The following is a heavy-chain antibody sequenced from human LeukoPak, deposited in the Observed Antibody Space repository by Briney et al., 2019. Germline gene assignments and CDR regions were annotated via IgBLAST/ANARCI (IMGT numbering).Heavy chain of an antibody. CDR2: ISWDGGST. CDR1: GFTFNDYA. V-gene: IGHV3-43D*04. Sequence: GGSLRLSCAASGFTFNDYAMHWVRQAPGKGLEWVSLISWDGGSTYYADSVKGRFTISRDNSKNSLYLQMNSLRAEDTALYYCAKDIRAGAYAFDIWGQGTMVTVSS. J-gene: IGHJ3*02. D-gene: IGHD3-10*01. CDR3: AKDIRAGAYAFDI.